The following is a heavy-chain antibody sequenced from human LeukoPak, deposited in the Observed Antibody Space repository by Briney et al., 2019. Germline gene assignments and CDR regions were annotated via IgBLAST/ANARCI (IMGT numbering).Heavy chain of an antibody. CDR2: ISWDDGST. CDR3: AKPNRGYTYGFFDY. V-gene: IGHV3-43D*03. J-gene: IGHJ4*02. CDR1: GFTFDDYA. D-gene: IGHD5-18*01. Sequence: PGGSLRLSCAASGFTFDDYAMHWVRQAPGKGLEWVSLISWDDGSTYYTDSVKGRFTISRDNNKNSVYLQMNSLRAEDTALYYCAKPNRGYTYGFFDYWGQGTLVTVSS.